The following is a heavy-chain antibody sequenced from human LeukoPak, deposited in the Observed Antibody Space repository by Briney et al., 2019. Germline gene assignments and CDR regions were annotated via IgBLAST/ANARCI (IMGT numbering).Heavy chain of an antibody. CDR1: GGSFSGYF. Sequence: SETLSLTCVVYGGSFSGYFWNWIRQPPGKGLEWIGEIHHSGRTNYNPSLKSRVTISVDTSKNQFSLKLSSVTAADTAVYYCARSEYSSSSGHFDYWGQGTLVTVSS. D-gene: IGHD6-6*01. CDR3: ARSEYSSSSGHFDY. J-gene: IGHJ4*02. V-gene: IGHV4-34*01. CDR2: IHHSGRT.